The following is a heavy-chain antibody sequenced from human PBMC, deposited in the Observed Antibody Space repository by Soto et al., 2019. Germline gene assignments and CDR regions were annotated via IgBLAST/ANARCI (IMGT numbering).Heavy chain of an antibody. V-gene: IGHV1-2*02. CDR3: ARRAYNWNYPFDY. Sequence: ASVKVSCKASGYTFTGYYMHWVRQAPGQGLEWMGWINPNSGGTNYAQKNQGRVTMTRDTSISTAYMELSRLRSDDTPVYYCARRAYNWNYPFDYWGQGTLVTVSS. J-gene: IGHJ4*02. D-gene: IGHD1-7*01. CDR2: INPNSGGT. CDR1: GYTFTGYY.